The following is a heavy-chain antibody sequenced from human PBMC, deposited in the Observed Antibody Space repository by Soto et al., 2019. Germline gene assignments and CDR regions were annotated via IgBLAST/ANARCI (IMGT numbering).Heavy chain of an antibody. CDR1: GYTFTSYV. Sequence: GPSVKVSCKASGYTFTSYVMHWVRQAPGQRLEWMGWINAGNGNTKYSQKFQGRVTITRDTSASTAYMELSSLRSEDTAVYYCARNWNYEGFDYWGQGTLVTVSS. CDR3: ARNWNYEGFDY. D-gene: IGHD1-7*01. CDR2: INAGNGNT. V-gene: IGHV1-3*01. J-gene: IGHJ4*02.